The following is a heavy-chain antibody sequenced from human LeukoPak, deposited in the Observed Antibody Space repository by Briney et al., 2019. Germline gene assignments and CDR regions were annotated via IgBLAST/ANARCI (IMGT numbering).Heavy chain of an antibody. CDR2: INPNSGGT. CDR3: ARADTYYYGSGTMDV. Sequence: ASVKVSCKASGYIFTGYYMHWVRQAPGQGLEWMGWINPNSGGTNYAQKFQGRVTMTRDTSISTAYMELSRLRSDDTAVYYCARADTYYYGSGTMDVWGQGTTVTVSS. D-gene: IGHD3-10*01. V-gene: IGHV1-2*02. CDR1: GYIFTGYY. J-gene: IGHJ6*02.